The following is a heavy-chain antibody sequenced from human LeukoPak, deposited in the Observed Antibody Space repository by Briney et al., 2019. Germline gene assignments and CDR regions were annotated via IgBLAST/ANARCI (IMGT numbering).Heavy chain of an antibody. V-gene: IGHV3-23*01. CDR1: DFIFSSYA. Sequence: GGSLRLSCVVSDFIFSSYAMSWVRQVPGKGLEWVSAISGSGGSTYYADSVKGRFTISRDNSKNTLYPQMNSLRAEDTAVYYCAKFRDFGGGPPPTFDYWGQGTLVTVSS. D-gene: IGHD3-10*01. CDR3: AKFRDFGGGPPPTFDY. J-gene: IGHJ4*02. CDR2: ISGSGGST.